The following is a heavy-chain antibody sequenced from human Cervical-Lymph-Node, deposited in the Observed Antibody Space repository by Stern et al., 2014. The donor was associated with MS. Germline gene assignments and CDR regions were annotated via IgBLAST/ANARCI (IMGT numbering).Heavy chain of an antibody. CDR3: AKQYFDSSGYSYDYGMDV. J-gene: IGHJ6*02. Sequence: EVQLVESGGDLVQPGGSLRLSCAASGFTFQKYDINWVRPAPGKGLEWVSTISGSGSSIYYADSVKGRFTISRDNSENTLYLQMHSLRAEDTAIYYCAKQYFDSSGYSYDYGMDVWGQGTTVTVSS. V-gene: IGHV3-23*04. CDR1: GFTFQKYD. CDR2: ISGSGSSI. D-gene: IGHD3-22*01.